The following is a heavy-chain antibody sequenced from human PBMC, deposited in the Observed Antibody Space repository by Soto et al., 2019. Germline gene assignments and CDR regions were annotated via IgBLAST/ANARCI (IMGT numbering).Heavy chain of an antibody. D-gene: IGHD1-1*01. Sequence: PGGSLRLSCAASGFTFATYAMSWVRQAPGKGLEWVSAISATGISTHYADSVKGRVTISRDNSANTLSLEMSSLTAEDTAVYYCARDKATSPWTGFDFWGPGTLVTVSS. CDR1: GFTFATYA. CDR2: ISATGIST. CDR3: ARDKATSPWTGFDF. J-gene: IGHJ4*03. V-gene: IGHV3-23*01.